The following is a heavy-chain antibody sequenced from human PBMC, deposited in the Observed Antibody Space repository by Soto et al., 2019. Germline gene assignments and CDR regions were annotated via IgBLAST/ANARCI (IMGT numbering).Heavy chain of an antibody. Sequence: EVQLLESGGGLVQPGGSLRLSCAASGFTFSSYAMSWVRQAPGKGLEWVSVISGGGTNTYYADSVKGRVTISRDNSKNTLYMQMNSLRAEDTAVYYGAKTTGWYDAFDICGQGTMVTVSS. CDR1: GFTFSSYA. V-gene: IGHV3-23*01. CDR2: ISGGGTNT. J-gene: IGHJ3*02. CDR3: AKTTGWYDAFDI. D-gene: IGHD6-19*01.